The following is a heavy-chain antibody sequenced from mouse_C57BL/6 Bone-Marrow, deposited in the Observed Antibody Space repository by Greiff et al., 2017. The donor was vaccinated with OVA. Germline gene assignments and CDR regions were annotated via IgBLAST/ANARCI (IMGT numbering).Heavy chain of an antibody. CDR2: ISSGGDYI. Sequence: EVKVVESGEGLVKPGGSLKLSCAASGFTFSSYAMSWVRQTPEKRLEWVAYISSGGDYIYYADTVKGRFTISRDNARNTLYLQMSSLKSEDTAMYYCTRAPYSNYFAWFAYWGQGTLVTVSA. V-gene: IGHV5-9-1*02. J-gene: IGHJ3*01. CDR1: GFTFSSYA. CDR3: TRAPYSNYFAWFAY. D-gene: IGHD2-5*01.